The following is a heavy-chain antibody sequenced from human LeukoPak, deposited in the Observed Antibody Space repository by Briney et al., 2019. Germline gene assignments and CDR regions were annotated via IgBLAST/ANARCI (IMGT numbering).Heavy chain of an antibody. V-gene: IGHV1-69*13. CDR3: ARQAWGKAPYYFDY. Sequence: GASVKVSCKASGGTFISYAISWVRQAPGQGLEWMGGIIPIFGTANYAQKFQGRVTITADESTSTAYMELSSLRSEDTAVYYCARQAWGKAPYYFDYWGQGTLVTVSS. J-gene: IGHJ4*02. D-gene: IGHD7-27*01. CDR2: IIPIFGTA. CDR1: GGTFISYA.